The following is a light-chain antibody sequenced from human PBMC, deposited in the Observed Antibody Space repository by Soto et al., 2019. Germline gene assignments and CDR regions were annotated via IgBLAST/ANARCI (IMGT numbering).Light chain of an antibody. V-gene: IGLV2-11*01. CDR1: SSDVGAYNY. J-gene: IGLJ3*02. CDR2: DVN. CDR3: CSYARMYPSVL. Sequence: QSVLTQPRSVSGSPGQSVTISCTGTSSDVGAYNYVSWYQLHPGKAPKLMIYDVNKRPSGVPDRFSGSKSGTTASLTISGLQPEDEAAYYCCSYARMYPSVLFGGGTKLTVL.